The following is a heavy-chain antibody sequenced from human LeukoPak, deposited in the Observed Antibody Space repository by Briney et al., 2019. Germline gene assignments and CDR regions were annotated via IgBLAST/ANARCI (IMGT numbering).Heavy chain of an antibody. Sequence: TGGSLRLSCTASGFTFSSYTMYWVRQAPGKGLEYVSAISGDGDSTFYANSVKGRFTISRDNSKNTLYLQMGSLRAEDMAVYYCARRGGGDYDYYFDYWGQGTLVTVSS. J-gene: IGHJ4*02. V-gene: IGHV3-64*01. CDR3: ARRGGGDYDYYFDY. D-gene: IGHD4-17*01. CDR2: ISGDGDST. CDR1: GFTFSSYT.